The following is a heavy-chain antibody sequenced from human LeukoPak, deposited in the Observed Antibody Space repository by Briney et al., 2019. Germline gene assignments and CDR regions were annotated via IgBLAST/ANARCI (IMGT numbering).Heavy chain of an antibody. Sequence: GGPLRLSCAASGFTFSSYSMNWVRQAPGKGLEWVSSISSSSSYIYYADSVKGRFTISRDNSKNTLYLQIDSLRAEDTAVYYCAREDGFWSGTKDYWGQGTLVTVSS. J-gene: IGHJ4*02. V-gene: IGHV3-21*01. CDR2: ISSSSSYI. CDR1: GFTFSSYS. CDR3: AREDGFWSGTKDY. D-gene: IGHD3-3*01.